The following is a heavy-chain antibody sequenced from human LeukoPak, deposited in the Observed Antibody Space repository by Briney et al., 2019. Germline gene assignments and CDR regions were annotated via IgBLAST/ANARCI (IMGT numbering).Heavy chain of an antibody. CDR1: GFTFISYW. Sequence: GGSLRLSCAASGFTFISYWMHWVRQAPGKGLVWVSRVNSDGSSTTYADSVKGRFTISRDNAKNTLYLQMSSLIAEDTAVYYCTTGSRSSFDYWGQGTLVTVSS. J-gene: IGHJ4*02. V-gene: IGHV3-74*01. CDR3: TTGSRSSFDY. D-gene: IGHD6-6*01. CDR2: VNSDGSST.